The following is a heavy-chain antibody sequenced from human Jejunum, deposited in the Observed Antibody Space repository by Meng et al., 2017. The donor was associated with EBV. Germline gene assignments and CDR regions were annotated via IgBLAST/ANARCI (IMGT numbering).Heavy chain of an antibody. CDR1: GGAFSDYY. V-gene: IGHV4-34*01. Sequence: VHPQRGVTGLLKPSATLSLPCACVGGAFSDYYWTWIRQPPGKGLEWIGEINHGGGAIYNPSLKSRVTISVDTSKNQFSLKLSSVSAADTAVYYCARLGGYASGTYYPIDPWGQGTLVTVSS. D-gene: IGHD3-10*01. CDR3: ARLGGYASGTYYPIDP. CDR2: INHGGGA. J-gene: IGHJ5*02.